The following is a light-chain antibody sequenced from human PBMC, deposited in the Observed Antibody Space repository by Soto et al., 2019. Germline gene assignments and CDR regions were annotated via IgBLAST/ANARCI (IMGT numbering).Light chain of an antibody. Sequence: EIVLTQSPATLSLSPGERATLSCRASQSVSSYLAWYQHKPGQAPRLLIYDASIRATGIPARFSGSGSGTDFTLTISRREPEDFAVYYCQQCGISTWPFGQGTKVDIK. V-gene: IGKV3-11*01. CDR1: QSVSSY. J-gene: IGKJ1*01. CDR2: DAS. CDR3: QQCGISTWP.